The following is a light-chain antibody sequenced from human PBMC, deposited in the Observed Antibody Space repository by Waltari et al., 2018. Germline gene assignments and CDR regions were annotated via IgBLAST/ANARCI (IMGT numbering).Light chain of an antibody. V-gene: IGKV2-30*01. J-gene: IGKJ3*01. Sequence: DVVMTQSPLSLSVPLGQSASLYCGSSHSLVDGYGNIYLDWLLQRPGQFTRRLIYQVSERDSGVTDRFSGSGSDTDFTLKLSRVVAEYVGVYYCLGAPFTFGPGTRLDLK. CDR2: QVS. CDR1: HSLVDGYGNIY. CDR3: LGAPFT.